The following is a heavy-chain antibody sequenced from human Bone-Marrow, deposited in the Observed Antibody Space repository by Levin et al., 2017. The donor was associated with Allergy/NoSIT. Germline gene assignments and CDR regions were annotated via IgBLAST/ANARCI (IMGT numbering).Heavy chain of an antibody. J-gene: IGHJ4*02. CDR3: ARGWFGELLSH. CDR1: GFTVSINY. CDR2: IYSGGST. Sequence: ETLSLTCAASGFTVSINYMSWVRQAPGKGPEWVSVIYSGGSTYYADSVKGRFTISRDNSKNTLYLQMNSLRAEDTAVYYCARGWFGELLSHWGQGTLVTVSS. D-gene: IGHD3-10*01. V-gene: IGHV3-53*01.